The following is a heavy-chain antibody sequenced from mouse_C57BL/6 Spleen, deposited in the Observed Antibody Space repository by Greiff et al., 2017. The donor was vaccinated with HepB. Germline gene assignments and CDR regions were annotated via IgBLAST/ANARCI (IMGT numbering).Heavy chain of an antibody. D-gene: IGHD1-1*01. V-gene: IGHV1-69*01. J-gene: IGHJ2*01. CDR2: IDPSDSYT. Sequence: QVQLQQPGAELVMPGASVKLSCKASGYTFTSYWMHWVKQRPGQGLEWIGEIDPSDSYTNYNQKFKGKSTLTVDKSSSTAYMQRSSLTSEDSAVYYCARSNYYGSSSDYFDYWGQGTTLTVSS. CDR1: GYTFTSYW. CDR3: ARSNYYGSSSDYFDY.